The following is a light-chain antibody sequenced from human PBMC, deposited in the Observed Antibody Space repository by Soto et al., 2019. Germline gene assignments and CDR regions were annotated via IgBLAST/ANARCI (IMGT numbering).Light chain of an antibody. CDR3: QHFGNSLWT. J-gene: IGKJ1*01. CDR1: QSVDNF. Sequence: EILLTQSPATLSLSPGERATLSCRASQSVDNFLAWYQQKPGQAPRLLIFDASYRATGIPARFSGSGSGTDFTLTISGLEPEDFAVYYCQHFGNSLWTFGQGTKVDIK. V-gene: IGKV3-11*01. CDR2: DAS.